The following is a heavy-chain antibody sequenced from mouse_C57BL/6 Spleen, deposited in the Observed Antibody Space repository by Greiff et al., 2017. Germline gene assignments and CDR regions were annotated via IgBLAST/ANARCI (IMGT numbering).Heavy chain of an antibody. Sequence: EVKLMESGAELVKPGASVKLSCTASGFNIKDYYMHWVKQRTEQGLEWIGRIDPEDGETKYAPNFQGKATIPADTSSNTTYLQLSSLPSEDTAVYYCARSTGRAYFDYWGQGTTLTVAS. CDR2: IDPEDGET. CDR3: ARSTGRAYFDY. V-gene: IGHV14-2*01. CDR1: GFNIKDYY. J-gene: IGHJ2*01. D-gene: IGHD4-1*02.